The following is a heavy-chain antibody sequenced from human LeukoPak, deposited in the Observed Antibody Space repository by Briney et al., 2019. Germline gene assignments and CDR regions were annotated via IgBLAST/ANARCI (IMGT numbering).Heavy chain of an antibody. D-gene: IGHD6-19*01. CDR3: AKDTYSSGWYNGY. CDR1: GFTFSSYG. J-gene: IGHJ4*02. Sequence: GGSLRLSCAASGFTFSSYGMHWVRQAPGKGLEWVAVISYDGSNKYYADSVKGRFTISRDNSKNTLYLQMNSLRAEDTAVYYCAKDTYSSGWYNGYWGQGTLVTVSS. CDR2: ISYDGSNK. V-gene: IGHV3-30*18.